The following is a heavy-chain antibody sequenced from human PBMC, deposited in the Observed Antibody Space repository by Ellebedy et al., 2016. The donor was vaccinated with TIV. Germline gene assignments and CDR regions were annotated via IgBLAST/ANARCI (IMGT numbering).Heavy chain of an antibody. CDR2: IGPGGVTG. J-gene: IGHJ3*01. CDR1: GFRFSNYA. CDR3: AKDPRYFDWYPEIFDL. D-gene: IGHD3-9*01. V-gene: IGHV3-23*01. Sequence: GGSLRLXXAGSGFRFSNYAMSWVRQAPGKGLEWVADIGPGGVTGNYADSVKGRFTISRDNSKNTLYLHMTSLRAEDTALCYCAKDPRYFDWYPEIFDLWGQGTMVTVSA.